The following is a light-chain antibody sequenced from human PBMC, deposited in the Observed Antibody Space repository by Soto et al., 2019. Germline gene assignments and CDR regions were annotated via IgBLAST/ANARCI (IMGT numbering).Light chain of an antibody. Sequence: DIQMTQFPSTLSASVGDRVTITCRASQSISDWLAWYQQKPGKAPNVLIYRASNLETGVPSRFSGSGSGTEFSLTISSLQSEDSGGYYCQQYSNYPLSFGGGTTVEIK. CDR1: QSISDW. CDR2: RAS. V-gene: IGKV1-5*03. J-gene: IGKJ4*01. CDR3: QQYSNYPLS.